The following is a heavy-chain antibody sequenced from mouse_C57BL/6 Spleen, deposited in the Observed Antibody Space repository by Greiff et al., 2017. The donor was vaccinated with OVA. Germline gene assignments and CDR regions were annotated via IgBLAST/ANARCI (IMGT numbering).Heavy chain of an antibody. J-gene: IGHJ3*01. V-gene: IGHV1-69*01. CDR1: GYTFTSYW. Sequence: VQLQQSGAELVMPGASVKLSCKASGYTFTSYWMHWVKQRPGQGLEWIGEIDPSDSYTNYNQKFKGKSTLTVDKSSSTAYMQLSSLTSEDSAAYYCARSEGFAYWGQGTLVTVSA. CDR2: IDPSDSYT. CDR3: ARSEGFAY.